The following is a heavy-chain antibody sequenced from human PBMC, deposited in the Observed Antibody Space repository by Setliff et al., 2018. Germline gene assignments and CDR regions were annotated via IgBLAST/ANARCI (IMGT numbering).Heavy chain of an antibody. CDR3: ARVRVGATNDAFDI. V-gene: IGHV4-34*01. Sequence: SETLSLTCAVYGGSFSGYYWSWIRQPPGKGLEWIGEINHSGSTNYHPSLKSRVTVSVDTSKNQFSLKLSSVTAADTALYYCARVRVGATNDAFDIWGHGTMVTVSS. D-gene: IGHD1-26*01. J-gene: IGHJ3*02. CDR1: GGSFSGYY. CDR2: INHSGST.